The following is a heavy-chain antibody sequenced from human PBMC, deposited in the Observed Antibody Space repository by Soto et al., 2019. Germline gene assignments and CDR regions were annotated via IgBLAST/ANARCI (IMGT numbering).Heavy chain of an antibody. Sequence: SETLSLTCAAHNGSFTDYFWTWIRQSPGRWLEWIGEINHRGGATYNPSLRSRVTISIDTSKNHFSLSLRSLTAADTAVYYCVARGMTYDFLSGPHPFDPWGHGXLVTVYS. CDR2: INHRGGA. V-gene: IGHV4-34*01. CDR3: VARGMTYDFLSGPHPFDP. D-gene: IGHD3-3*01. J-gene: IGHJ5*02. CDR1: NGSFTDYF.